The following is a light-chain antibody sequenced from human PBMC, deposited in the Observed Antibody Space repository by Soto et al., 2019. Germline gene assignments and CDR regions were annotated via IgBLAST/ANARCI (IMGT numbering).Light chain of an antibody. CDR3: QHYGSSAWT. Sequence: EIVLTQSPGTLYLSPGERATLSCRASQSVSSSYLSWYQHKPGQAPRLLIYGASSRATGNPDRFSGSGSGTDFTLTISRLEPEDFAVYYCQHYGSSAWTFGQGTKVEIK. CDR2: GAS. CDR1: QSVSSSY. J-gene: IGKJ1*01. V-gene: IGKV3-20*01.